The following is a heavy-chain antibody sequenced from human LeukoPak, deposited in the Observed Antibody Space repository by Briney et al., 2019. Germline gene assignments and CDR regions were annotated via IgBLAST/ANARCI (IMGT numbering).Heavy chain of an antibody. CDR1: GYSFTNYW. CDR2: IYPGDSDI. CDR3: ARRWGNWGGAFDI. D-gene: IGHD7-27*01. V-gene: IGHV5-51*01. J-gene: IGHJ3*02. Sequence: GESLKISCKGSGYSFTNYWIGWVRQMPGKGLERMGIIYPGDSDIKYSPSFQGHVTISADKSISTAYLQWSSLEASDTAIYYCARRWGNWGGAFDIWGQGTMVIVSS.